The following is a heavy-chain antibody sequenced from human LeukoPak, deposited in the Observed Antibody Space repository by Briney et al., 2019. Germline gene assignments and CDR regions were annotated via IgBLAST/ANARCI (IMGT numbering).Heavy chain of an antibody. CDR1: GYSLTDYY. D-gene: IGHD5-24*01. CDR2: INPNSGGT. J-gene: IGHJ4*02. Sequence: ASVKVSCKASGYSLTDYYLHRVRQAPGQGLEWMGWINPNSGGTNSAQTFQGRVTMTRDTSITTAYSDLSRLRSDDTAVYYCARIGYNHYFDYWGQGTLVTVSS. V-gene: IGHV1-2*02. CDR3: ARIGYNHYFDY.